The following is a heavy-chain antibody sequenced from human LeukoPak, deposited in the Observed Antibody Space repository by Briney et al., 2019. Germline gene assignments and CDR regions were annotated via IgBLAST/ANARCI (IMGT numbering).Heavy chain of an antibody. Sequence: SSETLSLSCTVSGGSVSSYYWSWLRQPPGKGLEWIGYIYYSGSTNYNPSLKSRVTISVDTSRNQFSLKLSSVTAADTAVYYCARDRDFWSGYYYYYYMDVWGKGTTVTVSS. V-gene: IGHV4-59*02. D-gene: IGHD3-3*01. CDR2: IYYSGST. J-gene: IGHJ6*03. CDR3: ARDRDFWSGYYYYYYMDV. CDR1: GGSVSSYY.